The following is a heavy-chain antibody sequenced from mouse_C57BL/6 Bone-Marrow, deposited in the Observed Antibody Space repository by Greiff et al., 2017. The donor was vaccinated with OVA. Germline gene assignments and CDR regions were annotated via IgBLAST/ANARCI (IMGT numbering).Heavy chain of an antibody. J-gene: IGHJ2*01. V-gene: IGHV5-9-1*02. CDR1: GFTISSYA. CDR3: TRDIYYYGSSYFDY. D-gene: IGHD1-1*01. CDR2: ISSGGDYI. Sequence: EVKLVESGAGLVKPGGSLKLSCAASGFTISSYAMSWVRQTPEKRLEWVAYISSGGDYIYYADTVKGRFTISRDNARNTLYLQMSSLKSEDTAMYYCTRDIYYYGSSYFDYWGQGTTLTVSS.